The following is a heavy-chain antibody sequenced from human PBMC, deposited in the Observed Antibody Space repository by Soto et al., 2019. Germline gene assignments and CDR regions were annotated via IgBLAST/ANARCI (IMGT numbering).Heavy chain of an antibody. J-gene: IGHJ4*02. CDR1: GGSISSSSYY. CDR2: IYYSGST. Sequence: QLQLQESGPGLVKPSETLSLTCTVSGGSISSSSYYWGWIRQPPGKGLEWIGSIYYSGSTYYNPSLKSRVTISVDTSKNQFSLKLSSVTAADTAVYYCARRADYGGNSESFGHFDYWGQGTLVTVSS. CDR3: ARRADYGGNSESFGHFDY. V-gene: IGHV4-39*01. D-gene: IGHD4-17*01.